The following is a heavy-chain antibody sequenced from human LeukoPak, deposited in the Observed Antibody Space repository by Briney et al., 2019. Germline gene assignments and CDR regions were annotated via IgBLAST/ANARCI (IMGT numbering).Heavy chain of an antibody. V-gene: IGHV3-33*06. D-gene: IGHD6-19*01. Sequence: GGSLRLSCAASGFTFSTYWMHWVRQAPGKGLEWVAVIWYDGSNKYYADSVKGRFTISRDNSKNTLYLQMNSLRAEDTAVYYCAKDFGSGWLVDYWGQGTLVTVSS. CDR2: IWYDGSNK. CDR3: AKDFGSGWLVDY. J-gene: IGHJ4*02. CDR1: GFTFSTYW.